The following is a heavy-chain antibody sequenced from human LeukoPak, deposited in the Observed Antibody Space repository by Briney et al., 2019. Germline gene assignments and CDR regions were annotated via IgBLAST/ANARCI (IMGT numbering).Heavy chain of an antibody. CDR1: GGSISSGAYY. CDR2: ISYSGST. V-gene: IGHV4-31*03. CDR3: AREVGYYSSSGPTYYFDY. Sequence: SETLSLTCTVSGGSISSGAYYWSWIRQHPGKGLEWIGYISYSGSTYYNLSLKGRLTISVDTSKNQFSLKLSSVTAADSAVYYCAREVGYYSSSGPTYYFDYWGQGTLVTVSS. J-gene: IGHJ4*02. D-gene: IGHD3-22*01.